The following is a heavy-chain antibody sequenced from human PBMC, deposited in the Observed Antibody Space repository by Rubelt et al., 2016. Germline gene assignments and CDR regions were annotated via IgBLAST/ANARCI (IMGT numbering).Heavy chain of an antibody. V-gene: IGHV3-74*01. Sequence: EVQLVESGGDLVQPGGSLRLSCAASGFTFSSYWMHWVRQVPGKGLVWVSRIDPDQSSPSYADSVKGRFTISRDNAKNTLFLQMDSLRAEDTAVYYCARDRGWSSYDSWGQGTLVTVSS. J-gene: IGHJ4*02. D-gene: IGHD6-6*01. CDR2: IDPDQSSP. CDR1: GFTFSSYW. CDR3: ARDRGWSSYDS.